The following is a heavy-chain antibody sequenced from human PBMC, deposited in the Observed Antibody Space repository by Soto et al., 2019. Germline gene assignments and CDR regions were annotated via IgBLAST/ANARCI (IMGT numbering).Heavy chain of an antibody. Sequence: PGGSLRLSCAASGFTFSSYAMSWARQAPGKGLEWVSSIGGTGGTYYADSVKGRFAISRDNSRNTLYLQMNSLRAEDTAVYYCAKEGSTRSKWFDSWGQGTLVTVSS. CDR3: AKEGSTRSKWFDS. V-gene: IGHV3-23*01. D-gene: IGHD2-2*01. CDR1: GFTFSSYA. CDR2: IGGTGGT. J-gene: IGHJ5*01.